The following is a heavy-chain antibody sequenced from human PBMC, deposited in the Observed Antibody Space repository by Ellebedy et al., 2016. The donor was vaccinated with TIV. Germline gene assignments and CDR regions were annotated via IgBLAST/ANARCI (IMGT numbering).Heavy chain of an antibody. J-gene: IGHJ4*02. CDR1: GFTFNSYD. V-gene: IGHV3-48*01. Sequence: GESLKISXVASGFTFNSYDMHWVRQAPGKGLEWISYIGSSGTSFYYADSVQGRFTISRDNAKNSLFLHVNSLRAEDTALYYCAKDPHSPLPTVLFDYWGQGTLVTVSS. D-gene: IGHD4/OR15-4a*01. CDR3: AKDPHSPLPTVLFDY. CDR2: IGSSGTSF.